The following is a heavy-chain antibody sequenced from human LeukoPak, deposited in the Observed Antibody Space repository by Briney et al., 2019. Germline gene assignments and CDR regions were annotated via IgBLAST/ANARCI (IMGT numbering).Heavy chain of an antibody. CDR2: INVEANYI. J-gene: IGHJ4*02. V-gene: IGHV3-74*01. CDR1: GFTVSTYW. CDR3: ARDLTGPYDH. D-gene: IGHD3-22*01. Sequence: GGSLRLSCAASGFTVSTYWMHWVRQAREKGLVWVARINVEANYIDYAESVKGRFTISRDSAKNTLYLQMNSLRAEDTAVYSCARDLTGPYDHWGQGTLVTVSS.